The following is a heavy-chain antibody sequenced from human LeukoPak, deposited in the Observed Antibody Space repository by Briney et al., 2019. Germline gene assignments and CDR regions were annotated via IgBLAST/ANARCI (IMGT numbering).Heavy chain of an antibody. CDR3: AKASPKLWFGEYFFDY. V-gene: IGHV3-30*18. Sequence: GGSLRLSCAASGFTFSSYSMNWVRQAPGKGLEWVAVISYDGSNKYYADSVKGRFTISRDNSKNTLYLQMNSLRAEDTAVYYCAKASPKLWFGEYFFDYWGQGTLVTVSS. D-gene: IGHD3-10*01. J-gene: IGHJ4*02. CDR2: ISYDGSNK. CDR1: GFTFSSYS.